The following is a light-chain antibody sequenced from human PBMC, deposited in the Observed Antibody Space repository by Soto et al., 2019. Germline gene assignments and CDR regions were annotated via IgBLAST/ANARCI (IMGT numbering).Light chain of an antibody. CDR1: QSLSNY. V-gene: IGKV1-39*01. J-gene: IGKJ1*01. CDR2: GAS. CDR3: QQSYSAPRT. Sequence: DIQMTQSPSSLSASVGDRVTITCRASQSLSNYLNWYQQKPGKAPKILIYGASSLQSGVPSRFSGRGSGTDFTLTISRLQPEDFATYYCQQSYSAPRTFGPGTKVELK.